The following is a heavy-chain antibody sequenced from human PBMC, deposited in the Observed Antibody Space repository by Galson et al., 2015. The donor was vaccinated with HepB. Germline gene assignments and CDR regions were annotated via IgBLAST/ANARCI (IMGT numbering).Heavy chain of an antibody. Sequence: SLRLSCAASGFTFSRYSMNWVRQAPGKGLEWVSSISSSSSYIYYADSVKGRFTISRDNAKNSLYLQMNSLRAEDTAVYYCARDSGIDCRGGSCYEVDYWGQGTLVTVSS. J-gene: IGHJ4*02. CDR2: ISSSSSYI. V-gene: IGHV3-21*01. D-gene: IGHD2-15*01. CDR3: ARDSGIDCRGGSCYEVDY. CDR1: GFTFSRYS.